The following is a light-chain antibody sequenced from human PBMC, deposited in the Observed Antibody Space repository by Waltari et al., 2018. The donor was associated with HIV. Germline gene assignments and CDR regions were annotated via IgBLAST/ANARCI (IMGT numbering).Light chain of an antibody. V-gene: IGLV1-47*01. Sequence: SVLTQPPSASRTPGQRVTISCSGSSSNIGSNYVYWYQYFPGATPNLLSYWNSQRPSGVPDRCSGSKSGTSASLAISGLRPEDETDYYCASWDDSLSGWVFGGGTKVTVL. CDR1: SSNIGSNY. CDR3: ASWDDSLSGWV. J-gene: IGLJ3*02. CDR2: WNS.